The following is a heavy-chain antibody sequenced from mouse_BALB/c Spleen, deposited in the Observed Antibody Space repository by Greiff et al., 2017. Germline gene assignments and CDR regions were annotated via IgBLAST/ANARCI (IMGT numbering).Heavy chain of an antibody. CDR1: GFTFSSYA. V-gene: IGHV5-9-4*01. CDR2: ISSGGSYT. J-gene: IGHJ2*01. Sequence: EVHLVESGGGLVKPGGSLKLSCAASGFTFSSYAMSWVRQSPEKRLEWVAEISSGGSYTYYPDTVKGRFTISRDNAKNTLYLQMSSLKSEDTAMYYCARHITTVPFDYWGQGTTLTVSS. CDR3: ARHITTVPFDY. D-gene: IGHD1-1*01.